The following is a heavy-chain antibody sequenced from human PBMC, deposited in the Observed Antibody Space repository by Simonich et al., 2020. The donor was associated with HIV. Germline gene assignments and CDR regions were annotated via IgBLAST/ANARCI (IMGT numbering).Heavy chain of an antibody. CDR2: IKHSGST. V-gene: IGHV4-34*01. Sequence: QVQLQQWGAGLLKPSETLSLTCAVYGGSFSGYYWSWIRQPPGKGLEWIGEIKHSGSTNYNPSLKSRVTRSVDTSKNQFSLKLSSVTAADTAVYYCARLTAGGLGEYFQHWGQGTLVTVSS. D-gene: IGHD6-13*01. CDR3: ARLTAGGLGEYFQH. J-gene: IGHJ1*01. CDR1: GGSFSGYY.